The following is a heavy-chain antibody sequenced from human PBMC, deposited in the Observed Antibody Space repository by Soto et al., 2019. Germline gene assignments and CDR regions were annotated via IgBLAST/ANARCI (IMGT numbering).Heavy chain of an antibody. CDR2: ISYDGSNK. Sequence: QVQLVESGGGVVQPGRSLRLSCAASGFTFSSYAMHWVRQAPGKGLEWVAVISYDGSNKYYADSVKGRFTISRDNSKNTLYLQMNILRAEDTAVYYCARDRSDFWSGSSYGMDVWGQGTTVTVSS. CDR1: GFTFSSYA. CDR3: ARDRSDFWSGSSYGMDV. J-gene: IGHJ6*02. D-gene: IGHD3-3*01. V-gene: IGHV3-30-3*01.